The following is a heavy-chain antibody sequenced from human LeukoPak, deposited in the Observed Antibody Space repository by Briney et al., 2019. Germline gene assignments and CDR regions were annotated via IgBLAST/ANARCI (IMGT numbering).Heavy chain of an antibody. CDR1: GFPFSNYW. V-gene: IGHV3-7*03. D-gene: IGHD6-19*01. Sequence: SGGSLRLSCAASGFPFSNYWMSWVRQAPGKGLEWVANIKPDGTEKYYVDSLKGRFTISRDNSKNTLYLQMNSLRAEDTAVYYCAKRIAVAPRYFDCWGQGTLVTVSS. CDR3: AKRIAVAPRYFDC. CDR2: IKPDGTEK. J-gene: IGHJ4*02.